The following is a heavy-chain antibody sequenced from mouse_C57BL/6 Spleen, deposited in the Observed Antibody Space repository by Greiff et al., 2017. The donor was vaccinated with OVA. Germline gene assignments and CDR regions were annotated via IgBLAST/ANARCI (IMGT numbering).Heavy chain of an antibody. CDR1: GFTFSSYG. Sequence: EVKLKESGGDLVKPGGSLKLSCAASGFTFSSYGMSWVRQTPDKRLEWVATISSGGSYTYYPDSVKGRFTISRDNAKNTLYLQMSSLKSEDTAMYYCARPNYDYDGYYFDYWGQGTTLTVSS. D-gene: IGHD2-4*01. CDR3: ARPNYDYDGYYFDY. J-gene: IGHJ2*01. CDR2: ISSGGSYT. V-gene: IGHV5-6*01.